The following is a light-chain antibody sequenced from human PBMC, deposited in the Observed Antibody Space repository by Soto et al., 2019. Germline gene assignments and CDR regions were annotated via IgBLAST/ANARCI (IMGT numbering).Light chain of an antibody. CDR1: LPISNY. V-gene: IGKV1-27*01. Sequence: DVQVNLSAASLSAKVGDRVTITCRASLPISNYLAWYQQKPGKIPNLLIYAASTLQAGVPSRFSGSGSGTDFTLTISSLQPEDVAAYYCPKYTSPPLPFGGGSKAAIK. CDR2: AAS. CDR3: PKYTSPPLP. J-gene: IGKJ4*01.